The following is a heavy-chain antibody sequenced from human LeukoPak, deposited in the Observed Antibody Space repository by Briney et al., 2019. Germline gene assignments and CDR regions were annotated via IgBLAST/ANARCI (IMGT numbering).Heavy chain of an antibody. CDR1: GGSFSGYY. D-gene: IGHD3-22*01. CDR2: INHSGST. J-gene: IGHJ4*02. V-gene: IGHV4-34*01. Sequence: PSETLSLTCAVYGGSFSGYYWSWIRQPPGKGLEWIGEINHSGSTNYNPSLKSRVTISVDTSKNQFSLKLSSVTAADTAVYYCARYEDYYDSSGYYFFDYWGQGTLVTVSS. CDR3: ARYEDYYDSSGYYFFDY.